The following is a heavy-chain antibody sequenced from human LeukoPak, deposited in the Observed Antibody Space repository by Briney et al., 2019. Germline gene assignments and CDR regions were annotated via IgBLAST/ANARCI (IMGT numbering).Heavy chain of an antibody. CDR1: GYTFTSYY. J-gene: IGHJ3*02. D-gene: IGHD3-22*01. CDR2: INLSGGST. V-gene: IGHV1-46*01. Sequence: GASVKVSCKASGYTFTSYYMHWVRQAPGQGLEWMGIINLSGGSTSYAQKFQGRVTMTRDTSTSTVYMELSSLSSEDTAVYYCARDRSPLTMIVVGVYAFDIWGQGTMVTVSS. CDR3: ARDRSPLTMIVVGVYAFDI.